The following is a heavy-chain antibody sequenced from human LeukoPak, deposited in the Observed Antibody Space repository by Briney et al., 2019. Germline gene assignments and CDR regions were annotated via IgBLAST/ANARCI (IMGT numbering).Heavy chain of an antibody. V-gene: IGHV3-21*01. CDR2: ISSSSSYI. D-gene: IGHD3-16*01. Sequence: GGSLRLSCAASGCTFSSYSMNWVRQAPGKGLEWVSSISSSSSYIYYADSVKGRFTISKDNAKNSLYLQMNSLRAEDTAVYYCASRMGSYDYVWGSYDASEGAPNWFDPWGQGTLVTVSS. CDR1: GCTFSSYS. CDR3: ASRMGSYDYVWGSYDASEGAPNWFDP. J-gene: IGHJ5*02.